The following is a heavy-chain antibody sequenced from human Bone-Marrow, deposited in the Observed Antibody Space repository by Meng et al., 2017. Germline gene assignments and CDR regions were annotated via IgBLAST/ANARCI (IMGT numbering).Heavy chain of an antibody. J-gene: IGHJ4*02. V-gene: IGHV3-49*04. CDR3: TRAEYSSFDY. CDR1: GFTFGDYA. Sequence: GESLKISYTASGFTFGDYAMSWVRQAPGKGLEWVGFIRSKAYGGTTEYAASVKGRFTISRDDSKSIAYLQMNSLKTEDTAVYYCTRAEYSSFDYWGQGTLVTVSS. CDR2: IRSKAYGGTT. D-gene: IGHD6-6*01.